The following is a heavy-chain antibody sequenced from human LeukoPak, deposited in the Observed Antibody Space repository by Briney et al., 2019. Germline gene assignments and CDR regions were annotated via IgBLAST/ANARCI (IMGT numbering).Heavy chain of an antibody. CDR1: GFTFDDYA. Sequence: GGSLRLSCAASGFTFDDYAMHWVRQAPGKGLEWVSGISWNSGSIGYADSVKGRFTISRDNAKNSLYLQMNSLRAEDTALYYCAKDIGSTATSEFSYWGQGTLVTVSS. V-gene: IGHV3-9*01. CDR3: AKDIGSTATSEFSY. D-gene: IGHD4-17*01. CDR2: ISWNSGSI. J-gene: IGHJ4*02.